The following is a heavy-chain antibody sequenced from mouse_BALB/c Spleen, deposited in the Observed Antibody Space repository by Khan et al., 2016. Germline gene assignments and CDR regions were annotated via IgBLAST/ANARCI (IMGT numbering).Heavy chain of an antibody. D-gene: IGHD1-1*01. J-gene: IGHJ4*01. V-gene: IGHV3-2*02. CDR3: ARLYYGSSYYYAMDY. Sequence: EVQLQESGPGLVKKEKELSRKGTVRGDSITLDYAWNWIRQFPGNKLEWMGYISYSGSTSYNPSLKSRISITRDTSKNQFFLQLNSVTTEDTATYYCARLYYGSSYYYAMDYWGQGTSVTVSS. CDR2: ISYSGST. CDR1: GDSITLDYA.